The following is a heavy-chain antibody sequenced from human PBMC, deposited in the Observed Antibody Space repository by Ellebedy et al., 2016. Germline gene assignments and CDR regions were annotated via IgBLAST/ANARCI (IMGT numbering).Heavy chain of an antibody. Sequence: ASVKVSCXASGYTFTGYYMHWVRQAPGQGLEWMGWINPNSGGTNYAQKFQGRVTMTRNTSISTAYMELSSLRSEDTAVYYCAWGAVAGLDYWGQGTLVTVSS. V-gene: IGHV1-2*02. CDR2: INPNSGGT. CDR1: GYTFTGYY. CDR3: AWGAVAGLDY. D-gene: IGHD6-19*01. J-gene: IGHJ4*02.